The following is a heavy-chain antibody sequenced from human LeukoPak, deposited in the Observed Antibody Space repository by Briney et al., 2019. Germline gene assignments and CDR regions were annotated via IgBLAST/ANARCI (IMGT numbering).Heavy chain of an antibody. V-gene: IGHV4-59*01. CDR3: ARDMYNWNGGNWFDP. Sequence: PSETLSLTCTVSGGSISSYYWSWIRQPPGKGLEWIGYIYYSGSTNYNPSLKSRVTISVDTSKNQFSLKLSSVTAADTAVYYCARDMYNWNGGNWFDPWGQGTLVTVSS. CDR1: GGSISSYY. J-gene: IGHJ5*02. D-gene: IGHD1-20*01. CDR2: IYYSGST.